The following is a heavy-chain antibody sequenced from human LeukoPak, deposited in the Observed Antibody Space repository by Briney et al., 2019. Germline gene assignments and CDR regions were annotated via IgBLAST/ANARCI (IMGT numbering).Heavy chain of an antibody. CDR3: ARIAVAGTGYYFDY. CDR2: INHSGST. CDR1: GGSFSGYY. J-gene: IGHJ4*02. V-gene: IGHV4-34*01. Sequence: SSETLSLTCAVYGGSFSGYYWSWIRQPPGKGLEWIGEINHSGSTNYNPSLKSRVTISVDTSKNQFSLKLSSVTAADTAVYYCARIAVAGTGYYFDYWGQGTLVTVSS. D-gene: IGHD6-19*01.